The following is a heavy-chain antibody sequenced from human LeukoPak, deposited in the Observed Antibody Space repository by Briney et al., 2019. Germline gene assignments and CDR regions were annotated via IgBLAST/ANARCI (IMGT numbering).Heavy chain of an antibody. D-gene: IGHD5-24*01. V-gene: IGHV1-2*02. J-gene: IGHJ4*02. CDR3: ASQQLQWRESYYFDD. CDR2: INPNSGGT. CDR1: EYIFTGYY. Sequence: ASVKVSCKASEYIFTGYYMHWVRQAPGQGLEWMGWINPNSGGTKYAQKFQGRVTMTRDTSISTAYMELSRLGSDDTALYYCASQQLQWRESYYFDDWGQGTLVTVSS.